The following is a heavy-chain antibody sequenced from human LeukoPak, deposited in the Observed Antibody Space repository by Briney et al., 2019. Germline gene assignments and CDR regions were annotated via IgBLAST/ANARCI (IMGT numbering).Heavy chain of an antibody. D-gene: IGHD6-19*01. J-gene: IGHJ5*02. CDR2: ISYDGSNK. CDR3: ARDHGIAVAGLDP. CDR1: GFTFSSYG. V-gene: IGHV3-30*19. Sequence: GGSLRLSCAASGFTFSSYGMHWVRQAPGKGLEWVAVISYDGSNKYYADSVKGRFTISRDNSKNTLYLQMNSLRAEDTAVYYCARDHGIAVAGLDPWGQGTLVTVSS.